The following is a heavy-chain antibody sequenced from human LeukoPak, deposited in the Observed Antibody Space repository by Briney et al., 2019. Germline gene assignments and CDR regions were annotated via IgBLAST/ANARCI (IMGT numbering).Heavy chain of an antibody. Sequence: PGGSLRLSCAASGFTFSSYAMSWVRQAPGKGLEWVSAISGSGGSTYYADSVKGRFTNSRDNSKNTLYLQMNSLRAEDTAVYYCAKAFGGGKILEWLLPDYYYYYMDVWGKGTTVTVSS. CDR2: ISGSGGST. CDR3: AKAFGGGKILEWLLPDYYYYYMDV. D-gene: IGHD3-3*01. CDR1: GFTFSSYA. V-gene: IGHV3-23*01. J-gene: IGHJ6*03.